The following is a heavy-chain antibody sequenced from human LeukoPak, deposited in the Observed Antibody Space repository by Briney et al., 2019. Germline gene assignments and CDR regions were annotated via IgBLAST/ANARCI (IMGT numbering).Heavy chain of an antibody. J-gene: IGHJ5*02. CDR1: GFTFTNYW. D-gene: IGHD3-10*01. CDR2: ISSSSSYI. V-gene: IGHV3-21*01. CDR3: ASSPVLLWFGESKEIGWFDP. Sequence: GGSLRLSCAASGFTFTNYWMNWVRQAPGKGLEWVSSISSSSSYIYYADSVKGRFTISRDNAKNSLYLQMNSLRAEDTAVYYCASSPVLLWFGESKEIGWFDPWGQGTLVTVSS.